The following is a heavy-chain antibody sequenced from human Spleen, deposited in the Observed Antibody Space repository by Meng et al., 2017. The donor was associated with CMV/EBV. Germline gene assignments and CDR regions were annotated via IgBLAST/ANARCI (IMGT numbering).Heavy chain of an antibody. CDR2: IYYSGST. J-gene: IGHJ4*02. Sequence: SETLSLTCTVFGGSISSGGHYWSWIRQLPGKGLDWIGNIYYSGSTYYNPSLKSRVTLSIDTSKNHFSLKLRYVTAADTAVYYCAKDLDRWEEAYSSTRQNYWGQGTLVTVSS. D-gene: IGHD6-13*01. V-gene: IGHV4-31*03. CDR1: GGSISSGGHY. CDR3: AKDLDRWEEAYSSTRQNY.